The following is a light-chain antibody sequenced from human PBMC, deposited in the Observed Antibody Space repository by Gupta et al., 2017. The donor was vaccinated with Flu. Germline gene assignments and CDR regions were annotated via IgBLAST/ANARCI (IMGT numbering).Light chain of an antibody. CDR1: QSVSSSF. CDR2: GAS. Sequence: EIVLTQSPGTLSLSPGERATLSCRASQSVSSSFLAWYQHEPGQAPRLLIYGASSRATGITDRFSGSGSGTDFTLSISRLEPEDFAVYYCHHYGSSPHTFGQGTKLEIK. J-gene: IGKJ2*01. V-gene: IGKV3-20*01. CDR3: HHYGSSPHT.